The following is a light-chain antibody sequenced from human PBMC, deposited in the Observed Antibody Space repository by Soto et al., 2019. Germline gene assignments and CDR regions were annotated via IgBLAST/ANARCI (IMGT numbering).Light chain of an antibody. CDR2: EVS. V-gene: IGLV2-23*02. Sequence: QSALTQPASVAGSPEQSITISRTGTSSDVGSYNLVSWYQQHPGKVPKLMIYEVSKRPSGVSNRVSGSKFGNTASLTISGLQAEDEADYYCCSYAGSGIVIFGGGTKLTVL. CDR3: CSYAGSGIVI. J-gene: IGLJ2*01. CDR1: SSDVGSYNL.